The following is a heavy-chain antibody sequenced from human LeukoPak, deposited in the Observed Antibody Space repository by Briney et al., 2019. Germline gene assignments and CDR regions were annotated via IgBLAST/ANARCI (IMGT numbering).Heavy chain of an antibody. CDR2: MRYDGRNK. V-gene: IGHV3-30*02. Sequence: GGSLRLSCAASGFTFSTYGMDWVRQAPGKGLEWVAFMRYDGRNKYYADSVKGRFTISRDNSKNTLYLQMNSLRAEDTAVYYCAKDRIIDYYGSGSYYAYDYWGQGTLVTVSS. CDR1: GFTFSTYG. J-gene: IGHJ4*02. D-gene: IGHD3-10*01. CDR3: AKDRIIDYYGSGSYYAYDY.